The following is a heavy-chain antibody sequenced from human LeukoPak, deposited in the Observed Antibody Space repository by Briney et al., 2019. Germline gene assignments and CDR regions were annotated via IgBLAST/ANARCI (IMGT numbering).Heavy chain of an antibody. Sequence: GGSLRLSCAASGFTFSSYGTHWVRQAPGKGLEWVAVISYDGSNKYYADSVKGRFTISRDNAKNSLYLQMNSLRAEDMALYYCTKAHGSSSMSGYMDVWGKGTTVTVSS. J-gene: IGHJ6*03. CDR3: TKAHGSSSMSGYMDV. CDR2: ISYDGSNK. D-gene: IGHD6-6*01. CDR1: GFTFSSYG. V-gene: IGHV3-30*18.